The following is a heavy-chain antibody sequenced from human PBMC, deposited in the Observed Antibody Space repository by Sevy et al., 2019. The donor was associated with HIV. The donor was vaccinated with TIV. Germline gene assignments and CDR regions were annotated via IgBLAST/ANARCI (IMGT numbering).Heavy chain of an antibody. D-gene: IGHD4-17*01. J-gene: IGHJ4*02. CDR1: GFTLSRTG. V-gene: IGHV3-23*01. Sequence: GGSLRLSCAASGFTLSRTGMIWVRQAPGKGLEWVSGISGSGFSTNYDDSVKGRFTISRDNSKNTLYLQMNSLRGEDTAVYYGAKDPDDNYDYGEHSDYGGQGTLVTVS. CDR2: ISGSGFST. CDR3: AKDPDDNYDYGEHSDY.